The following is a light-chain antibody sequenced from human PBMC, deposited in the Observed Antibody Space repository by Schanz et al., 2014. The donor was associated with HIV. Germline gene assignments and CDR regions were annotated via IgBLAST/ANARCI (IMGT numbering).Light chain of an antibody. CDR1: QSVSSSY. Sequence: EIVLTQSPGTLSLSPGERATLSCRASQSVSSSYLAWYQQKPGQAPRLLIYDASNRATGIPDRFSGSGSGTDFTLTISRLEPEDFAVYYCQQYNDWPPITFGQGTRLEIK. CDR2: DAS. V-gene: IGKV3-20*01. J-gene: IGKJ5*01. CDR3: QQYNDWPPIT.